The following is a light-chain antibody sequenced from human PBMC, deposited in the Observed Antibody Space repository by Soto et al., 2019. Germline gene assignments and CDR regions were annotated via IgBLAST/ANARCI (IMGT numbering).Light chain of an antibody. CDR2: KAS. V-gene: IGKV1-5*03. J-gene: IGKJ1*01. CDR3: QQYNSYYQT. Sequence: DIQMTQSPSTLSASVGDRVTITCRASQSISSWLAWYQQKPGNAPKLLVYKASSLESGVPSRFRGSGSGTDFTLTSSSLQPDDFATYYRQQYNSYYQTFGQGTQVEIK. CDR1: QSISSW.